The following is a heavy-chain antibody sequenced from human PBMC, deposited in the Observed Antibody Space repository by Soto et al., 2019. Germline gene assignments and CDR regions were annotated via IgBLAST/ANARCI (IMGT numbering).Heavy chain of an antibody. Sequence: ASVKVSCKASGYSFTNNDVTWVRQATGQGLEWMGWMNPGSGDTGYAQKFQGRVTMTRDISIATAYMELSSLRSDDTDIYYCARMATFGSLKWFDPRGQGNMVTVYS. CDR3: ARMATFGSLKWFDP. D-gene: IGHD3-16*01. CDR1: GYSFTNND. CDR2: MNPGSGDT. V-gene: IGHV1-8*01. J-gene: IGHJ5*02.